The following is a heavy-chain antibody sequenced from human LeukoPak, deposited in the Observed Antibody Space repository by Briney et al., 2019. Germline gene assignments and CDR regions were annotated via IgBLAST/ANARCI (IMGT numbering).Heavy chain of an antibody. CDR2: IRYDGSHK. CDR1: RSTFSNSG. J-gene: IGHJ4*02. CDR3: AQDEVLQFDS. V-gene: IGHV3-30*02. D-gene: IGHD1-26*01. Sequence: GGSLRLSCAASRSTFSNSGMHWVRQAPGKGLEWVAFIRYDGSHKYYADSVKGRFTISRDNSKNTLYLQMNSLRGDDTAVYYCAQDEVLQFDSWGQGTQVTVSS.